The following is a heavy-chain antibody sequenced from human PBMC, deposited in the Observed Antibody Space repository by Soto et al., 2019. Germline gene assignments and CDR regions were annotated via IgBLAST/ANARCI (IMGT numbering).Heavy chain of an antibody. CDR2: IYHRGGT. D-gene: IGHD3-10*01. CDR1: GVSVSSGGYS. V-gene: IGHV4-30-2*01. Sequence: QLQLQESGSGLLKPSQTLSLTCAVSGVSVSSGGYSWGWIRQPLGKGLAWIGYIYHRGGTDYNPSFESRVTISLDRSQNQFSLKLESVSAADTAVYYCDRSLLTRIRGATIPYYSVMDVWGQGTTVTVSS. J-gene: IGHJ6*02. CDR3: DRSLLTRIRGATIPYYSVMDV.